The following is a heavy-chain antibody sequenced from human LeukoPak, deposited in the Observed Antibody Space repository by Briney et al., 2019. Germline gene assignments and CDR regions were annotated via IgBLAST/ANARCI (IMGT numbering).Heavy chain of an antibody. CDR2: IYPGDSDT. V-gene: IGHV5-51*01. D-gene: IGHD3-3*01. Sequence: GESLKISRKGSGYSFPSYWIGWVRQMPGKGLGWMGIIYPGDSDTRYSPSFQGQVTISADKSISTAYLQWSSLKASDTAMYYCARFGVVTKTYYYGMDVWGQGTTVTVSS. J-gene: IGHJ6*02. CDR1: GYSFPSYW. CDR3: ARFGVVTKTYYYGMDV.